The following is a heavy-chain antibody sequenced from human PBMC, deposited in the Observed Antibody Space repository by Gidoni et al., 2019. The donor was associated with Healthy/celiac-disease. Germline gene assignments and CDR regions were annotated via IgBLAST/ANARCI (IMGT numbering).Heavy chain of an antibody. CDR1: GFPFSRYG. CDR3: ARPLEMATILGY. Sequence: QVQLVESGGGVVQPGRSLRLSCAASGFPFSRYGMHWVRQAPGKGLEWVAVIWYDGSNKYYADSVKGRFTSSRDNSKNTLYLQMNSRRAEDTAVYYCARPLEMATILGYWGQGTLVTVSS. J-gene: IGHJ4*02. D-gene: IGHD5-12*01. V-gene: IGHV3-33*01. CDR2: IWYDGSNK.